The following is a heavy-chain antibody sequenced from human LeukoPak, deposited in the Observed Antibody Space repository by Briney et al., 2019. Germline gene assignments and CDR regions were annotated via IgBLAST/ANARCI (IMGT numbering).Heavy chain of an antibody. Sequence: GGSLRLSCAASGFTFSGSAMHWVRQASGKGLEWVGRIRSKANSYATAYAASVKGRFTISRDDSKNTAYLQMNSLKTEDTAVYYCTRGDGLLPPNHFDYWGQGTLVTVSS. V-gene: IGHV3-73*01. D-gene: IGHD3-22*01. CDR1: GFTFSGSA. CDR2: IRSKANSYAT. CDR3: TRGDGLLPPNHFDY. J-gene: IGHJ4*02.